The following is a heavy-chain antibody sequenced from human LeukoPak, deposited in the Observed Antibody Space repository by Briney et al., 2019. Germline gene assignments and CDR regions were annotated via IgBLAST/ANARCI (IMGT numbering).Heavy chain of an antibody. Sequence: GGSLRLSCAASGFTFSSYAMRWVRQAPGKGLEWVSAISGSGGSTYYADSVKGRFTISRDNSQNTLYLQMNSLRAEDTAVYYCARVWELSFDYWGQGTLVTVSS. J-gene: IGHJ4*02. V-gene: IGHV3-23*01. CDR1: GFTFSSYA. CDR2: ISGSGGST. CDR3: ARVWELSFDY. D-gene: IGHD1-26*01.